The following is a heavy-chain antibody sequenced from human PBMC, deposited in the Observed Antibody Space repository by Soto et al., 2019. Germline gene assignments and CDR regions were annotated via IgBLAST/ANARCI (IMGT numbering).Heavy chain of an antibody. Sequence: RESLKISCKGSGYSFTPHWICWVRQTPGKGLEWMGRIDPDDSDTNYSPSFQGHVTMSVDKSINTAYLQWRSLEASDTGLYYCARRKVGATGFDPWGQGTLVTVSS. CDR3: ARRKVGATGFDP. CDR2: IDPDDSDT. D-gene: IGHD1-26*01. V-gene: IGHV5-10-1*01. J-gene: IGHJ5*02. CDR1: GYSFTPHW.